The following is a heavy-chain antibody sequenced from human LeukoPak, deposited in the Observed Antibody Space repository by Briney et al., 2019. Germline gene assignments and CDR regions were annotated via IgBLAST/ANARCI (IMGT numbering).Heavy chain of an antibody. CDR1: GGSISSYY. CDR2: IYYSGSI. CDR3: ARARAYCGGDCYPLDFDY. Sequence: PSETLSLTCTVSGGSISSYYWSWIRQPPGKGLEWIGYIYYSGSINYNPSLKSRVTISVDTSKNQFSLKLSSVTAADTAVYYCARARAYCGGDCYPLDFDYWGQGTLVTVSS. D-gene: IGHD2-21*02. V-gene: IGHV4-59*01. J-gene: IGHJ4*02.